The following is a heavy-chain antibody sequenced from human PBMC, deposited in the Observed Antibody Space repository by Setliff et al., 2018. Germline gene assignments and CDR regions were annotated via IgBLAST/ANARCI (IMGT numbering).Heavy chain of an antibody. CDR1: GGSIDSHY. CDR2: IYYSGNT. CDR3: ARGKTFFGAFIRAFDI. V-gene: IGHV4-59*11. J-gene: IGHJ3*02. D-gene: IGHD3-3*01. Sequence: SETLSLTCSVSGGSIDSHYWSWIRQPPGKGLEWIGSIYYSGNTNYNPSLKSRVTISIDTSKNQFSLKLSSVTAADTAVYHCARGKTFFGAFIRAFDIWGQGEWSPSPQ.